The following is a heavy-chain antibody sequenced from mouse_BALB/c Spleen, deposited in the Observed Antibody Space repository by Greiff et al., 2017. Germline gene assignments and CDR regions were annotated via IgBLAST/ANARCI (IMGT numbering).Heavy chain of an antibody. V-gene: IGHV5-6-5*01. Sequence: EVMLVESGGGLVKPGGSLKLSCAASGFTFSSYAMSWVRQTPEKRLEWVASISSGGSTYYPDSVKGRFTISRDNARNILYLQMSSLRSEDTAMYYCAREGAGNYVWFAYWGQGTLVTVSA. CDR1: GFTFSSYA. CDR2: ISSGGST. CDR3: AREGAGNYVWFAY. J-gene: IGHJ3*01. D-gene: IGHD2-1*01.